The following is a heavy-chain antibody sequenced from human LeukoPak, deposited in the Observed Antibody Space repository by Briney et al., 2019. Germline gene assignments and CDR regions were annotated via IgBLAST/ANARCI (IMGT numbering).Heavy chain of an antibody. CDR2: VYYSGST. J-gene: IGHJ3*02. V-gene: IGHV4-30-4*08. D-gene: IGHD3-10*01. CDR1: GGSISSGDYY. CDR3: ARGRITMVRGVICESSSDAFDI. Sequence: PSQTLSLTCTVSGGSISSGDYYWSWIRQPPGKGLEWSGYVYYSGSTYYNPSLKSRVTISVDTSKNQFSLKLSSVTAADTAVYYCARGRITMVRGVICESSSDAFDIWGQGTMVTVSS.